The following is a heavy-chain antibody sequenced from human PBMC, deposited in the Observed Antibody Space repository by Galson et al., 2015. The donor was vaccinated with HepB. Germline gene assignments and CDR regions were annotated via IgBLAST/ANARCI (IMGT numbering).Heavy chain of an antibody. D-gene: IGHD2-2*02. Sequence: SLRLSCAASGFTFSNAWMSWVRQAPGKGLEWVGRIKSKTDGGTTDYAAPVKGRFTISRDDSKNTLYLQMNSLKTEDTAVYYCTTEVGWSPAYCSSTSCYTTKIIRYFDLWGRGTLVTVSS. V-gene: IGHV3-15*01. CDR3: TTEVGWSPAYCSSTSCYTTKIIRYFDL. CDR2: IKSKTDGGTT. J-gene: IGHJ2*01. CDR1: GFTFSNAW.